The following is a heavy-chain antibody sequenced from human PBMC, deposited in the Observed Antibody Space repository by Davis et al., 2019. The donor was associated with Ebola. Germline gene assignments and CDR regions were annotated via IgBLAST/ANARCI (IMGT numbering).Heavy chain of an antibody. CDR2: IGTAGDT. CDR3: ATNYYYYYGMDV. V-gene: IGHV3-13*01. CDR1: GFTFSSYD. Sequence: GGSLRLSCAASGFTFSSYDMHWVRQATGKGLEWVSAIGTAGDTYYPGSVKGRFTISRDNAKNSLYLQMNSLRAEDTAVYYCATNYYYYYGMDVWGQGTTVTVSS. J-gene: IGHJ6*02.